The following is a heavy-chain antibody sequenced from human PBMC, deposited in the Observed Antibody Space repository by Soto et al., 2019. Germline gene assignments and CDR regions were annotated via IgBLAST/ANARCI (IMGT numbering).Heavy chain of an antibody. CDR2: ISAYNGNT. CDR3: ARVGITMIVVVIGDAFDI. V-gene: IGHV1-18*01. Sequence: ASVKVSCKASGYTFTSYGISWVRQAPGQGLEWMGWISAYNGNTNYAQKLQGRVTMTTDTSTSTAYMELRSLRSDDTAVYYCARVGITMIVVVIGDAFDIWGQGTMVTVS. D-gene: IGHD3-22*01. J-gene: IGHJ3*02. CDR1: GYTFTSYG.